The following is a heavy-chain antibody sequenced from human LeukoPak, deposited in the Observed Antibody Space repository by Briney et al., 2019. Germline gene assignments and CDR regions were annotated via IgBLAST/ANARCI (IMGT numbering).Heavy chain of an antibody. J-gene: IGHJ4*02. Sequence: SETLSLTCTVSGDSIRSYYWSWIRQPPGKGLEWIGCISYSGSTHYNPSLKSRLSISVDTSKTQFSLKMNSVPAADTAVYYCATYEGAVAGYFDYWGKGTLVTVSS. D-gene: IGHD6-19*01. CDR1: GDSIRSYY. CDR3: ATYEGAVAGYFDY. V-gene: IGHV4-59*08. CDR2: ISYSGST.